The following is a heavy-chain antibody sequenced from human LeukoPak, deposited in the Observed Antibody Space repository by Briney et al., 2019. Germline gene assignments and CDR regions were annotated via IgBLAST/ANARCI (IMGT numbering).Heavy chain of an antibody. Sequence: QSGGSLRLSCAASGFTFSSYAMSWVRQAPGKGLEWVSAISGSGGSTYYADSVKGRFTISRDNSKNTLYLQMNSLRAEDTAVYYCAKGSVAARLSPIDYWGQGTLVTVSS. J-gene: IGHJ4*02. CDR3: AKGSVAARLSPIDY. CDR2: ISGSGGST. D-gene: IGHD6-6*01. CDR1: GFTFSSYA. V-gene: IGHV3-23*01.